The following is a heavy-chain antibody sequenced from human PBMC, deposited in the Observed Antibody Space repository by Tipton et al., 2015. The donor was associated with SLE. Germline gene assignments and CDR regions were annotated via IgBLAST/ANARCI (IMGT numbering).Heavy chain of an antibody. CDR2: IYYSGST. V-gene: IGHV4-59*01. CDR1: GGSISSYY. Sequence: TLSLTCTVSGGSISSYYWSWIRQPPGKGLEWIGYIYYSGSTNYNPSLKSRVTISLGTSKNQFSLKLSSVTAADTAVYYCARSGYVSSASDIWGQGTMVTVSS. D-gene: IGHD3-16*01. CDR3: ARSGYVSSASDI. J-gene: IGHJ3*02.